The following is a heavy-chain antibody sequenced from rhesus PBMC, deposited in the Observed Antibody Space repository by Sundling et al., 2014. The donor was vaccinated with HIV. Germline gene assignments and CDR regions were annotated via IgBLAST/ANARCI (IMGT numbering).Heavy chain of an antibody. CDR3: ARMVSLYSSWSKLGWYFDL. CDR2: IYGSGWST. V-gene: IGHV4-169*01. D-gene: IGHD6-13*01. Sequence: QLQLQESGPGLVKPSETLSVTCAVSGGSISSSYWTWIRQAPGKGLEWIGYIYGSGWSTNYKSSLKSRVTLSVDTSRNQVSLNLSSVTAADTAVYCCARMVSLYSSWSKLGWYFDLWGPGTPITISS. CDR1: GGSISSSY. J-gene: IGHJ2*01.